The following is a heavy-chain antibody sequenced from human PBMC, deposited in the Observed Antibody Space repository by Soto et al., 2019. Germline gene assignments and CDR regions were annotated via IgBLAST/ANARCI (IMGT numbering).Heavy chain of an antibody. Sequence: GGSLRLSCAASGFTFGNSWMHWVRQAPGEGLEWVSRMNSDGSTTNYADSVKGRFTVSRDNAKNTLYLQMNSLRAEDTAIYYCATAEVDYWGPGTLVTVSS. J-gene: IGHJ4*02. V-gene: IGHV3-74*01. CDR2: MNSDGSTT. CDR1: GFTFGNSW. CDR3: ATAEVDY.